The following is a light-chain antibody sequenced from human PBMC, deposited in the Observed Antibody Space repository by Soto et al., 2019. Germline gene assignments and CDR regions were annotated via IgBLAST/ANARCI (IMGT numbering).Light chain of an antibody. V-gene: IGKV2-30*01. CDR1: QSLVFRDGNTY. CDR2: KVS. Sequence: DVVMTQSPLSLPVTLGQPASIYCRSSQSLVFRDGNTYVNWFQQRPGQSPRRLIYKVSNRDSGVPDRFSGSGAGTEFTLMSSRVEAEDVGLYYCTQGTPWPLYTFGQGTSLAIK. J-gene: IGKJ2*01. CDR3: TQGTPWPLYT.